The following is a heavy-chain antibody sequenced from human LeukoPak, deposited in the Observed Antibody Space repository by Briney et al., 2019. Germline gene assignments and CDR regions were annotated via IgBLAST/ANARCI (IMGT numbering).Heavy chain of an antibody. CDR1: GFTLSSYA. J-gene: IGHJ4*02. D-gene: IGHD2-21*02. V-gene: IGHV3-64*01. CDR3: ARVPMSGDYYFDY. CDR2: ISSNGGST. Sequence: GGSLRLSCAASGFTLSSYAMHWVRQAPGKGLEYVSAISSNGGSTYYANSVKGRFTISRDNSKNTLYLQMGSLRAEDMAVYYCARVPMSGDYYFDYWGQGTLVTVSS.